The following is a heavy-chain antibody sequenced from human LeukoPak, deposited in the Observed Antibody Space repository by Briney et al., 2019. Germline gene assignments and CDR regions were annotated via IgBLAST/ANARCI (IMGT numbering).Heavy chain of an antibody. CDR2: ISDRGGTT. CDR3: ANGDKKRITMVRGVMQPFDY. J-gene: IGHJ4*02. V-gene: IGHV3-23*01. D-gene: IGHD3-10*01. CDR1: GFTFSSYA. Sequence: GESLRLSCAASGFTFSSYAMAWVRQAPGKGLEWVSGISDRGGTTYYADSVKGRFTISRDNSKNTLHLQMNSLRAEDTAVYYCANGDKKRITMVRGVMQPFDYWGQGTLVTVSS.